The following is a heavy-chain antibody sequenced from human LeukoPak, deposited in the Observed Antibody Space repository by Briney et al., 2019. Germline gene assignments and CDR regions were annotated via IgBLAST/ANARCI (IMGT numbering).Heavy chain of an antibody. CDR1: GFTFGDYA. V-gene: IGHV3-49*03. CDR3: TRDQEYYYYYYMDV. CDR2: IRSKAYGGTT. J-gene: IGHJ6*03. Sequence: PGGSLRLSCTASGFTFGDYAMSWFRQAPGKGLEWVGFIRSKAYGGTTEYAASVKGRFTISRDDSKSIAYLQMNSLKTEDTAVYYCTRDQEYYYYYYMDVWGKGTTVTISS.